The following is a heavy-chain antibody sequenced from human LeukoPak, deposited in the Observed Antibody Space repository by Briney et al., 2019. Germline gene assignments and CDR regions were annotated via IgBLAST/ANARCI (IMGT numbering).Heavy chain of an antibody. Sequence: SQTLSLTYAVYGGSFSGYYWSWIRQPPVKELDWIGEINHSGSTNYSPSLRGRVTISVDTSKNQFSLKLSSVTAADTAVYYCARAYYYGSGTLDWGQGTLVTVSS. J-gene: IGHJ4*02. D-gene: IGHD3-10*01. CDR1: GGSFSGYY. CDR3: ARAYYYGSGTLD. V-gene: IGHV4-34*01. CDR2: INHSGST.